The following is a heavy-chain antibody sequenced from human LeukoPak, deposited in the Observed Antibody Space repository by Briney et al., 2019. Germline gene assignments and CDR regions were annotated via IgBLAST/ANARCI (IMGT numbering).Heavy chain of an antibody. Sequence: SEILSLTCTVSGGSISSSSYYWGWIPQPPGKGLEWIGSIYYSGSTYYNPSLKSRVTISVDTSKNQFSLKLSSVTAADTAVYYCARDAMIVVDYFDYWGQGTLVTVSS. CDR3: ARDAMIVVDYFDY. J-gene: IGHJ4*02. CDR2: IYYSGST. CDR1: GGSISSSSYY. D-gene: IGHD3-22*01. V-gene: IGHV4-39*01.